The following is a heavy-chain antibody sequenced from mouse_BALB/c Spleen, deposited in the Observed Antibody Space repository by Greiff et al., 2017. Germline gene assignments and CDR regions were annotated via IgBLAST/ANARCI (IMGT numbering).Heavy chain of an antibody. CDR2: ISDGGSYT. J-gene: IGHJ1*01. CDR1: GFTFSDYY. CDR3: AREGKFITTATWYFDV. Sequence: EVKLVESGGGLVKPGGSLKLSCAASGFTFSDYYMYWVRQTPEKRLEWVATISDGGSYTYYPDSVKGRFTISRDNAKNNLYLQMSSLKSEDTAMYYCAREGKFITTATWYFDVWGAGTTVTVSS. V-gene: IGHV5-4*02. D-gene: IGHD1-2*01.